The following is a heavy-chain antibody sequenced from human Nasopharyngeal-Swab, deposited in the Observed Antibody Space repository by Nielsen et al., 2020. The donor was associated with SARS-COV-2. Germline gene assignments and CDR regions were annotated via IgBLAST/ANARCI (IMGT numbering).Heavy chain of an antibody. CDR1: GFAFGSYG. Sequence: GGSLRLSCAASGFAFGSYGIHWVRQAPGKGLEWVTYISRSGSSIYYADSVKGRFTISRDNAKNSLYLQMNSLRAEDTAVYYCARDGQSRTNWFDPWGQGTVVTVSS. V-gene: IGHV3-48*04. J-gene: IGHJ5*02. D-gene: IGHD2-8*01. CDR3: ARDGQSRTNWFDP. CDR2: ISRSGSSI.